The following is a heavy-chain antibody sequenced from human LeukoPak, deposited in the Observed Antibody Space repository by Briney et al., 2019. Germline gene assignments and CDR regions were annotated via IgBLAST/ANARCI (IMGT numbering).Heavy chain of an antibody. CDR1: GVSFSGYY. D-gene: IGHD5-24*01. CDR3: ARSRGWLQSHPLGY. V-gene: IGHV4-34*01. Sequence: SETLSLTCAVYGVSFSGYYWSWIRQPPGKGLEWIGEINHSGSTNYNPSLKSRVTLSVDTSKNKFSLKLSSVTAADTAVYYCARSRGWLQSHPLGYWGQGTLVTVSS. J-gene: IGHJ4*02. CDR2: INHSGST.